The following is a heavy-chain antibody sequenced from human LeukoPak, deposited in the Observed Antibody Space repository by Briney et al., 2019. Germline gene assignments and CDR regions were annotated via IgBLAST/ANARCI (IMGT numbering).Heavy chain of an antibody. J-gene: IGHJ4*02. D-gene: IGHD4-17*01. CDR3: ARNPTVGDDFDY. Sequence: ASVKVSXKASGYTFTGYYMHWVRQAPGQGLEWMGRINPNSGGTNYAQKFQGRVTMTRDTSISTAYMELSRLRSDDTAVYYCARNPTVGDDFDYWGQGTLVTVSS. V-gene: IGHV1-2*06. CDR1: GYTFTGYY. CDR2: INPNSGGT.